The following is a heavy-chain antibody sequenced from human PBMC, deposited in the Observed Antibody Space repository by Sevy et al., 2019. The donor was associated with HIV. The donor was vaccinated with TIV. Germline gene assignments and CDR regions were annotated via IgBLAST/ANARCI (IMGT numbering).Heavy chain of an antibody. J-gene: IGHJ6*03. CDR1: GFTFSSYA. CDR3: AKSRLLHYYYYMDV. Sequence: GGSLRLSCAASGFTFSSYAMSWVRQAPGKGLEWVSAISGIGGSTYYADSVKGRFTISRDNSKNTLYLQMNSLRAEDTAVYYCAKSRLLHYYYYMDVWGKGTTVTVSS. V-gene: IGHV3-23*01. CDR2: ISGIGGST.